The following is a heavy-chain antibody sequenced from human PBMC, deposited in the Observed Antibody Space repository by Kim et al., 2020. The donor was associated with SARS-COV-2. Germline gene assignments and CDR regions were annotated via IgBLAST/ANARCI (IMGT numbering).Heavy chain of an antibody. CDR1: GGSISSGGYY. J-gene: IGHJ4*02. CDR2: IYYSGST. CDR3: ARGSTYYYDSSGYPHHFDY. V-gene: IGHV4-31*03. D-gene: IGHD3-22*01. Sequence: SETLSLTCTVSGGSISSGGYYWSWIRQHPGKGLEWIVYIYYSGSTYYNPSLKSRVTISVDTSKNQFSLKLSSVTAADTAVYYCARGSTYYYDSSGYPHHFDYWGQGTLVTVSS.